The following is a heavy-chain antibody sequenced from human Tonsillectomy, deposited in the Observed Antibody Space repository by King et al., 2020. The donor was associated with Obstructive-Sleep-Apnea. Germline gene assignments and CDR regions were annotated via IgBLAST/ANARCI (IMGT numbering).Heavy chain of an antibody. CDR2: IYPRDSDT. CDR3: VRHLVATVKGDDA. V-gene: IGHV5-10-1*01. CDR1: GYRFTSYW. J-gene: IGHJ5*02. Sequence: QLVQSGPEVKKPGESLRISCKGSGYRFTSYWISWVRQMPGKGLEWMGRIYPRDSDTNYSPSFQGHVTISVDKSISTAYLQWSSLKASDTAIYYCVRHLVATVKGDDAWGQGTLVTVSS. D-gene: IGHD5-24*01.